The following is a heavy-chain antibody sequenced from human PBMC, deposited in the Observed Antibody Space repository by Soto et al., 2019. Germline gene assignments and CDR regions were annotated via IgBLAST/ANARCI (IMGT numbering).Heavy chain of an antibody. CDR1: GGSISSYY. Sequence: AXGTLSLTCTVSGGSISSYYWSWIRQPPGKGLEWIGYTYYSGSTNYNPSLKSRVTISVDTSKNQFSLKLSSVTAADTAVYYCAREAVAGPTYYFDYWGQGTLVTVSS. J-gene: IGHJ4*02. D-gene: IGHD6-19*01. V-gene: IGHV4-59*01. CDR3: AREAVAGPTYYFDY. CDR2: TYYSGST.